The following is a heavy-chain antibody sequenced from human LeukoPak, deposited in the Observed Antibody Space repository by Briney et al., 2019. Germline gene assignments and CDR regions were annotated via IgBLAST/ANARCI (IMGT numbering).Heavy chain of an antibody. J-gene: IGHJ6*02. D-gene: IGHD5-18*01. CDR1: GGTFSSYA. Sequence: ASVKVSCKASGGTFSSYAISWVRQAPGQGLEWMGGIIPIFGTANYAQKFQGRVTITADESTSTAYMGLSSLRSEDTAVYYCAREGRGYSFSEYYYYGMDVWGQGTTVTVSS. CDR2: IIPIFGTA. CDR3: AREGRGYSFSEYYYYGMDV. V-gene: IGHV1-69*01.